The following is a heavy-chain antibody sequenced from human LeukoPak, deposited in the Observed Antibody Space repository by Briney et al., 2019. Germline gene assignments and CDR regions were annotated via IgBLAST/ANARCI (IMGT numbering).Heavy chain of an antibody. D-gene: IGHD5-12*01. CDR3: ARGAYSGYDSRRALGEFGP. Sequence: SETLSLTCNVSGGSISSYHWSWIRQPPGKGLEWIGSTYHSGNTYYNPSLKSRVTVSVDKSKNQFSLKLNSVTAADTAVYYCARGAYSGYDSRRALGEFGPWGQGTLVTVSS. J-gene: IGHJ5*02. CDR2: TYHSGNT. CDR1: GGSISSYH. V-gene: IGHV4-59*08.